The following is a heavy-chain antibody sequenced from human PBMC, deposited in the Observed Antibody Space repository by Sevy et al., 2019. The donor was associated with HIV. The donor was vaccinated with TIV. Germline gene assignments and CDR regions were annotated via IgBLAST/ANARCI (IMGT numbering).Heavy chain of an antibody. CDR3: AAAREYYEDSSGYLDY. CDR1: GYTLTKLS. D-gene: IGHD3-22*01. V-gene: IGHV1-24*01. Sequence: ASVKVSCQVSGYTLTKLSMHWVRQAPGKGLEWMGRFDPEDGETIFAQKFQGRVTMTEDTSTDTAYMELSSLRSEDTAVDYCAAAREYYEDSSGYLDYWGQGTLVTVSS. J-gene: IGHJ4*02. CDR2: FDPEDGET.